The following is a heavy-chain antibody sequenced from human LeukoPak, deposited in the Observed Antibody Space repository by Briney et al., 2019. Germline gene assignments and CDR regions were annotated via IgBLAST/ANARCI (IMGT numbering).Heavy chain of an antibody. D-gene: IGHD6-6*01. V-gene: IGHV4-59*12. CDR2: IYYSGST. J-gene: IGHJ6*03. CDR3: ARDFSSSSTVYYYYYMDV. CDR1: GGSISSYY. Sequence: SETLSLTCTVSGGSISSYYWSWIRQPPGKGLEWIGYIYYSGSTNYNPSLKSRVTISVDTSKNQFSLKLSSVTAADTAIYYCARDFSSSSTVYYYYYMDVWGKGTTVTVSS.